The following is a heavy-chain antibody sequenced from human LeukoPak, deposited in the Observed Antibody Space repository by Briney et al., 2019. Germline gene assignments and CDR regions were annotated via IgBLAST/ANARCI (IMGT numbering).Heavy chain of an antibody. V-gene: IGHV3-23*01. CDR2: ISGSGGST. Sequence: PGGSLRLSCAASGFTFSSYAMSWVRQAPGKGLEWVSDISGSGGSTHYADSVKGRFTISRDNSKNTLYLQMNSLRTEDTAVYYCAKVRGSTWNFDYWGQGTLVTVSS. CDR1: GFTFSSYA. J-gene: IGHJ4*02. D-gene: IGHD6-13*01. CDR3: AKVRGSTWNFDY.